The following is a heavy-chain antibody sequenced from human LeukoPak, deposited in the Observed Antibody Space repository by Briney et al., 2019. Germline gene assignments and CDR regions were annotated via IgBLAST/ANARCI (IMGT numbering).Heavy chain of an antibody. J-gene: IGHJ4*02. CDR3: ARAFLASFEVAELDY. CDR1: GYTFTGYY. Sequence: ASVKVSCKASGYTFTGYYMHWVRQASGQGLEWMGWISAYNGNTNYAQKLQGRVTMTTDTSTSTAYMELRSLRSDDTAVYYCARAFLASFEVAELDYWGQGTLVTVSS. CDR2: ISAYNGNT. D-gene: IGHD3-3*01. V-gene: IGHV1-18*04.